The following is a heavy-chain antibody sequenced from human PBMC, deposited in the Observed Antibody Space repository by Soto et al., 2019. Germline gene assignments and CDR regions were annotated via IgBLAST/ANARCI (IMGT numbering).Heavy chain of an antibody. D-gene: IGHD1-26*01. CDR1: GFTFSSYG. CDR3: ARSGSNIPGAYSYYFDY. Sequence: GGSLRLSCAASGFTFSSYGMHWVRQAPGKGLEWVAVIWYDGSNKYYADSVKGRFTISRDNSKSTLYLQMNSLRAEDTAVYYCARSGSNIPGAYSYYFDYWGQGTLVTVSS. V-gene: IGHV3-33*01. J-gene: IGHJ4*02. CDR2: IWYDGSNK.